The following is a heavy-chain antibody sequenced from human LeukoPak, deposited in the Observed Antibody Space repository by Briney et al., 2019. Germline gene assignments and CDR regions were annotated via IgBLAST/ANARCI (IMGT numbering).Heavy chain of an antibody. Sequence: GGSLRLSCAASGFTVSSNYMSWVRQAPGEGLEWGSVIYSGGSTYYADSVKGRFTISRDNSKNTLYLQMSSLRAEDTAVYYCAKVAEVGATGYYYYMDVWGKGTTVTISS. CDR3: AKVAEVGATGYYYYMDV. CDR2: IYSGGST. CDR1: GFTVSSNY. V-gene: IGHV3-66*01. J-gene: IGHJ6*03. D-gene: IGHD1-26*01.